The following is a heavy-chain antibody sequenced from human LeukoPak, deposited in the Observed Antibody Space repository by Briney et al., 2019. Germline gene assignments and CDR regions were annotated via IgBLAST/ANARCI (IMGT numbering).Heavy chain of an antibody. Sequence: PGGSLRLSCAASGFTFDDYGMSWVRQAPGKGLEWVSGINWNGGSTAYADSVKGRFTISRDNAKNSLYLQMNSLRAEDTAVYYCARWGTSPNDYWGQGTLVTVSS. CDR3: ARWGTSPNDY. V-gene: IGHV3-20*04. D-gene: IGHD3-16*01. CDR1: GFTFDDYG. CDR2: INWNGGST. J-gene: IGHJ4*02.